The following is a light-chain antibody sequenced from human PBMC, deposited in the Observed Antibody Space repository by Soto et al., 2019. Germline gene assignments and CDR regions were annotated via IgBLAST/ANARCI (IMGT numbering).Light chain of an antibody. Sequence: DIQLTQSPSSLSASVGDRLTITCRASQNINGYLAWYQQKPGKAPKLLIYWASSLISGVPSRFTGGESGTEFTLTISSLQPDDFATYYCQQYSAYPLTFGGGTKVDVK. V-gene: IGKV1-5*03. CDR3: QQYSAYPLT. CDR2: WAS. CDR1: QNINGY. J-gene: IGKJ4*01.